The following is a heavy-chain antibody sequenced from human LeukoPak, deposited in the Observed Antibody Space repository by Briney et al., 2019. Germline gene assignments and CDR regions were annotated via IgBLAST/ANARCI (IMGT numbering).Heavy chain of an antibody. CDR1: GFTFSSYA. CDR3: AKDLLGSSLEMRGDY. D-gene: IGHD6-13*01. J-gene: IGHJ4*02. Sequence: GGSLRLSCAASGFTFSSYAMSWVRQAPGKGLEWVSAISGSGGSTYYADSVKGRLTISRDNSKNTLYLQMNSLRAEDTAVYYCAKDLLGSSLEMRGDYWGQGTLVTVSS. V-gene: IGHV3-23*01. CDR2: ISGSGGST.